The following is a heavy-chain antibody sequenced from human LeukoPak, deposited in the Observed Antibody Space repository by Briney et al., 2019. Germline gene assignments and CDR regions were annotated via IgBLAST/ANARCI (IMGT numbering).Heavy chain of an antibody. CDR2: ISAYNGNT. D-gene: IGHD4-17*01. J-gene: IGHJ6*03. V-gene: IGHV1-18*01. CDR1: GYTFTSYG. Sequence: GASVKVSCKASGYTFTSYGISWVRQAPGQGLEWMGWISAYNGNTNYAQKLQGRVTMTTDTSTSTAYMGLRSLRSDDTAVYYCARGRDYWDYYYMDVWGKGTTVTVSS. CDR3: ARGRDYWDYYYMDV.